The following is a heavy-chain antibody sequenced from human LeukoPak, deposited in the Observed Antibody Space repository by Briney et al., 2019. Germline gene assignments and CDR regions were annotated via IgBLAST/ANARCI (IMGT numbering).Heavy chain of an antibody. CDR1: GLTHHDYA. V-gene: IGHV3-23*01. Sequence: GGSLRLSCAISGLTHHDYAMTWVRQAPGKGLEWVSTIVGESSKTCYADSVKGRFTISRDNSNYMLFLHMNSLRAEDTAIYYCPKQPDNYYYSTVWGKGTTLTVSS. CDR2: IVGESSKT. CDR3: PKQPDNYYYSTV. J-gene: IGHJ6*03. D-gene: IGHD3-9*01.